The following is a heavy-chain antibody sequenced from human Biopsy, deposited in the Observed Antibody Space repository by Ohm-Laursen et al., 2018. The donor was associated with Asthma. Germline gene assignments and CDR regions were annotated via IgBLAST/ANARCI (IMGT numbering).Heavy chain of an antibody. D-gene: IGHD3-22*01. Sequence: RSLRLSCAASGFVFSQCGMHWVRQGPGKGLEWVALVSSDGHNKYYEDSVKGRFTISSDNSRNRLYLQINRLTVEDLAVYFCARQSGQDYGDSSGFDIWGQGTKVAVSS. J-gene: IGHJ3*02. CDR1: GFVFSQCG. V-gene: IGHV3-30*03. CDR3: ARQSGQDYGDSSGFDI. CDR2: VSSDGHNK.